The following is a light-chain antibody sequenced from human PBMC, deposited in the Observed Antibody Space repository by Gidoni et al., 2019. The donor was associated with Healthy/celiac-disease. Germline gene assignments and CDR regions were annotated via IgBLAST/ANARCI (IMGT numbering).Light chain of an antibody. CDR3: QQSYSTLT. V-gene: IGKV1-39*01. CDR1: QSISSY. J-gene: IGKJ3*01. Sequence: DIQMTQSPSSLSASVGDRVTITCRASQSISSYLNWYQQKPGKAPKLLIYAASSLQSGVPSRFSGSGSGTDFPLTISSLQPEDFATYSCQQSYSTLTFGPGTKVDIK. CDR2: AAS.